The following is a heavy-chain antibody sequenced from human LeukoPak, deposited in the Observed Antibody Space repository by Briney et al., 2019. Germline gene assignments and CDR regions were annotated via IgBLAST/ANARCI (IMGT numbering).Heavy chain of an antibody. CDR1: GFTFSSYA. V-gene: IGHV3-23*01. J-gene: IGHJ4*02. CDR3: AKHPSSGTYYFDY. D-gene: IGHD3-22*01. CDR2: ISGSGGST. Sequence: GGSLRLSCAASGFTFSSYAMSWVRQAPGKGLEWVSAISGSGGSTYYAGSVKGRFTISRDNSKNTLYLQMNSLRAEDTAVYYCAKHPSSGTYYFDYWGQGTLVTVSS.